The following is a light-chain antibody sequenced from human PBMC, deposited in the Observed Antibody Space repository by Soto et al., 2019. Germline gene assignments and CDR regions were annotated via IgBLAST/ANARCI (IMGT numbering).Light chain of an antibody. CDR3: QQADTFPYT. CDR1: QDISSW. Sequence: DIQLTQSPSSVSASVGDTVTITCRASQDISSWLAWYQQKPGKAPKLLIYATSNLQSGVPSRFSGSGSGTDFPLTITSLQPEDFASYHCQQADTFPYTFGQGTKVEIK. CDR2: ATS. V-gene: IGKV1D-12*01. J-gene: IGKJ2*01.